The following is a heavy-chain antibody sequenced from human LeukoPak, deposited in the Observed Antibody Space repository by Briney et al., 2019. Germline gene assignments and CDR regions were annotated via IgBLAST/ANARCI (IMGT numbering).Heavy chain of an antibody. CDR3: ARGGSGAYKRAFDI. J-gene: IGHJ3*02. D-gene: IGHD4-17*01. V-gene: IGHV3-64*01. CDR2: ISSNGGST. CDR1: GFTFSSYA. Sequence: GGSLRLSCAASGFTFSSYAMHWVRQAPGKGLEYVSAISSNGGSTYYANSVKGRFTISRDNSKNTLYLQMGSLRAEDMAVYYCARGGSGAYKRAFDIGGQGTMVTVSS.